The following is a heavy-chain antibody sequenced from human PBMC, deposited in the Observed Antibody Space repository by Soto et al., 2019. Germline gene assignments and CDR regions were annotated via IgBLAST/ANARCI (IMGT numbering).Heavy chain of an antibody. CDR3: ARGPYYYDRGTDY. V-gene: IGHV3-33*01. CDR2: IWYDGSNK. J-gene: IGHJ4*02. Sequence: TGGSLRLSCAASGFTFSSYGMHWVRQAPGKGLEWVAVIWYDGSNKYYADSVKGRFTISRDNSKNTLYLQMNSLRAEDTAVYYCARGPYYYDRGTDYWGQGTLVTVSS. CDR1: GFTFSSYG. D-gene: IGHD3-22*01.